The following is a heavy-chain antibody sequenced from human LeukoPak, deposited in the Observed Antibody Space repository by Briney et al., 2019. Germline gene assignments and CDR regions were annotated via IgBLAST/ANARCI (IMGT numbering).Heavy chain of an antibody. CDR2: INPSGGST. Sequence: ASVKVSCKASGYTFTSYYMHWVRQAPGQGLEWMGIINPSGGSTSYAQKFQGRVTMTRDTSISTAYMELSRLRSDDTAVYYCTRLSSSGSGYNYWGQGTLVTVSS. CDR3: TRLSSSGSGYNY. V-gene: IGHV1-46*01. J-gene: IGHJ4*02. CDR1: GYTFTSYY. D-gene: IGHD6-19*01.